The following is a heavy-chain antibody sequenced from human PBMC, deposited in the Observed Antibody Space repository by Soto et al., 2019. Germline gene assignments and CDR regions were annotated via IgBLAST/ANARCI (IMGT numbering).Heavy chain of an antibody. D-gene: IGHD5-12*01. CDR2: TYYRSKWYN. V-gene: IGHV6-1*01. CDR1: GDSVSSNSAA. Sequence: SQTLSLTCAISGDSVSSNSAAWNWLRQSPSRGLEWLGRTYYRSKWYNDYAVSVKSRITINPDTSKNQFSLQLNSVTPEDTAVNYCAIGSLSGYEMGGYFDYWGQGTLVTVSS. CDR3: AIGSLSGYEMGGYFDY. J-gene: IGHJ4*02.